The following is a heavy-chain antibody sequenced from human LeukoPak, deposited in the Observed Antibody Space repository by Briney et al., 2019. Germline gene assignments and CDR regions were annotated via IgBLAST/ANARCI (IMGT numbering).Heavy chain of an antibody. CDR1: GYTLTGSY. J-gene: IGHJ5*02. V-gene: IGHV1-2*06. CDR3: AREEDTAMVTNWFDP. D-gene: IGHD5-18*01. Sequence: ASVKVSCKASGYTLTGSYMHWVRQAPGQGLEWMGRINPNSGGTYYAQKFQGRVTMTRDTSIITVYMELTRLRSDDTAVYYCAREEDTAMVTNWFDPWGQGTLVTVSS. CDR2: INPNSGGT.